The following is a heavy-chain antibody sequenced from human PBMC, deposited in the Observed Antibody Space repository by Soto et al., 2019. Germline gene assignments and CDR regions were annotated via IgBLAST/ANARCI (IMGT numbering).Heavy chain of an antibody. D-gene: IGHD1-26*01. V-gene: IGHV3-30*03. CDR1: GFTFSSYG. J-gene: IGHJ4*02. CDR3: ARDFSGSPTSVDY. CDR2: ISYDGSNK. Sequence: QVQLVESGGGVVQPGRSLRLSCAASGFTFSSYGMHWVRQAPGKGLEWVAVISYDGSNKYYADSVKGRFTISRDNSKNTLYLQMNSLRAEDTAVYYCARDFSGSPTSVDYWGQGTLVTVSS.